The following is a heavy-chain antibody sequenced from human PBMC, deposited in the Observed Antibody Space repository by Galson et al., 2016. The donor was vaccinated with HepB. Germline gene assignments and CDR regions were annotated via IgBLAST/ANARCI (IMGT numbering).Heavy chain of an antibody. CDR1: GFTFSRFG. D-gene: IGHD1-14*01. V-gene: IGHV3-33*07. CDR2: IWFDGRGA. Sequence: SLRLSCAASGFTFSRFGMNWVRQAPGKGLESVAVIWFDGRGAYYGDSVKGRFTISKDNSNNMLYLQMNSLRVEDTAVYYCARDLWGDCRTTTCSHLDSWGQGTLVTVSS. J-gene: IGHJ4*02. CDR3: ARDLWGDCRTTTCSHLDS.